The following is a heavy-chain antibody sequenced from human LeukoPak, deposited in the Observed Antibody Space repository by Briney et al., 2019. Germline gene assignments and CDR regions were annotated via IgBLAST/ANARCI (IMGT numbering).Heavy chain of an antibody. D-gene: IGHD1-26*01. J-gene: IGHJ4*02. CDR2: ISYDGNNQ. Sequence: PGGSLRLSCAASRFTFSTYGMHWVRQAPGKGLEWVADISYDGNNQYYADSVKGRFTISRDNSKSTLYLQMNSLRGEDTAVYYCAKGGPPTGASPRPWDFNYWGQGTLVTVSS. CDR3: AKGGPPTGASPRPWDFNY. CDR1: RFTFSTYG. V-gene: IGHV3-30*18.